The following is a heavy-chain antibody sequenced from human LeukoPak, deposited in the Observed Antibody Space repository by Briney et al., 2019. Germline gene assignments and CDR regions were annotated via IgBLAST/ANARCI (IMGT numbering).Heavy chain of an antibody. CDR1: GFNFRTSG. CDR2: ISDDGSYT. J-gene: IGHJ4*02. D-gene: IGHD3-10*02. Sequence: GGSLRLSCSASGFNFRTSGIHWVRQAPGKGLAWVAVISDDGSYTTYGDSVKGRFTISRDNSKNTVYLQMNSLRPEDTALYYCAKAMSKNFDYWGQGTLVTVSS. V-gene: IGHV3-30*18. CDR3: AKAMSKNFDY.